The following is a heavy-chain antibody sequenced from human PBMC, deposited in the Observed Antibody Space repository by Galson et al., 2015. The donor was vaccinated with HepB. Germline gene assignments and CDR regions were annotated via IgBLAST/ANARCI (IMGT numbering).Heavy chain of an antibody. CDR1: GFTFSSYA. CDR2: IRAGGATI. Sequence: SLRLSCAASGFTFSSYAMSWVRQAPGKGLEWVSTIRAGGATIDYADSVQGRFTISRDNSNKMLYLQMNSLRAEDTALYYCAKSRCCSSTSGLYYYGMDVWGQGTTVTVSS. CDR3: AKSRCCSSTSGLYYYGMDV. V-gene: IGHV3-23*01. D-gene: IGHD2-2*01. J-gene: IGHJ6*02.